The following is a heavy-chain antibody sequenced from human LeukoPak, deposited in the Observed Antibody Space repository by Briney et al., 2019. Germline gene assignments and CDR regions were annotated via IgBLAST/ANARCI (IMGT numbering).Heavy chain of an antibody. J-gene: IGHJ6*03. V-gene: IGHV1-69*06. CDR2: IIPIFGTA. D-gene: IGHD6-19*01. CDR3: ARAPGGSSGWYNYYYYYMDV. Sequence: ASVKVSCKASGGTFSSYAISWVRQAPGQGLEWMGRIIPIFGTANYAQKFQGRVTITADKSTSTVYMELSSLRSEDTAVYYCARAPGGSSGWYNYYYYYMDVWGKGTTVTVSS. CDR1: GGTFSSYA.